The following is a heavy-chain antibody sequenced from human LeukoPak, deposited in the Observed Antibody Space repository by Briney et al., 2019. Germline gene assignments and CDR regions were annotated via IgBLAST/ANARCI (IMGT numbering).Heavy chain of an antibody. CDR3: MVTAIEDFDY. Sequence: GGSLRLSCAASGFTFSSYAVHWVRQAPGKGLEWVAVISYDGSNKYYADSVKGRFTISRDNSKNTLYLQMNSLRAEDTAVYYCMVTAIEDFDYWGQGTLVTVSS. V-gene: IGHV3-30-3*01. D-gene: IGHD2-21*02. J-gene: IGHJ4*02. CDR2: ISYDGSNK. CDR1: GFTFSSYA.